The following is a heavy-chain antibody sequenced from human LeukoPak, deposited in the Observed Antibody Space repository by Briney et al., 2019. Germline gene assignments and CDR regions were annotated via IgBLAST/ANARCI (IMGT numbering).Heavy chain of an antibody. CDR1: GGSISSYY. CDR2: IYYSGST. Sequence: SSETLSLTCTVSGGSISSYYWSWIRQPPGKGLEWIGYIYYSGSTNYNPSLKSRVTISVDTSKNQFSLKLSSVTAADTAVYYCARGVPGMVATDVDYWGQGTLVTVSS. J-gene: IGHJ4*02. CDR3: ARGVPGMVATDVDY. D-gene: IGHD5-12*01. V-gene: IGHV4-59*01.